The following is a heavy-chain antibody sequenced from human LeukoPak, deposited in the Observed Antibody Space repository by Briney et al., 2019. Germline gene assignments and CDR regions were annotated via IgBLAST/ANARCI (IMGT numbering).Heavy chain of an antibody. CDR2: ISSGDRT. Sequence: GGSLRLSCAASGFTFSSYAMNWVRQTPGKGLEWVAGISSGDRTFHAESVKGRFTISRDKSKDTLYLQMNSLRAEDTAVYYCAKDATASPYFHWFDNWGQGTQVIVSS. CDR1: GFTFSSYA. D-gene: IGHD3-9*01. J-gene: IGHJ4*02. V-gene: IGHV3-23*01. CDR3: AKDATASPYFHWFDN.